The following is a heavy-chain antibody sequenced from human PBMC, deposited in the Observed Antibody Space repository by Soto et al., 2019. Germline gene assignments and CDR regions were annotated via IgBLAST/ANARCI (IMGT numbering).Heavy chain of an antibody. Sequence: PGGSLRLSCAASGFTFSSYGMHWVRQAPGKGLEWVAVIWYDGSNKYYADSVKGRFTISRDNSKNTLYLQMNSLRAEATAVYYCARDGIGAAPGRLHKSYYMDVWGKGTTVTVSS. J-gene: IGHJ6*03. CDR3: ARDGIGAAPGRLHKSYYMDV. V-gene: IGHV3-33*01. CDR2: IWYDGSNK. CDR1: GFTFSSYG. D-gene: IGHD3-10*01.